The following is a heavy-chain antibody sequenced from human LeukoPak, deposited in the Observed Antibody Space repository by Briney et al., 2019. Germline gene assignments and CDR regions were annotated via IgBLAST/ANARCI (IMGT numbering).Heavy chain of an antibody. CDR2: INSDGSST. CDR1: GFTFSNYW. Sequence: PRGSLRLSCAASGFTFSNYWMHWVRQAPGKGLVWVSRINSDGSSTSYADSVKGRFTISRDNAKNTLYLQINSLRAEDTAVYYCVRDNLYYYDSSGDTFDYWGQGTLVTGSS. V-gene: IGHV3-74*01. CDR3: VRDNLYYYDSSGDTFDY. D-gene: IGHD3-22*01. J-gene: IGHJ4*02.